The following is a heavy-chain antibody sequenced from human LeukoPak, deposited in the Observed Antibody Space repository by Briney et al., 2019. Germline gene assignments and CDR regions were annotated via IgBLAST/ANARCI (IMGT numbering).Heavy chain of an antibody. J-gene: IGHJ5*02. V-gene: IGHV3-11*04. CDR3: ARVRNDYASGSQNWFDP. D-gene: IGHD3-10*01. Sequence: GGSLRLSCAASGFTFSDYYMSWIRQAPGKGLEWISYINTSGSTIYYADSVKGRFTISGDKSQNTLYLQMNSLRAGDTAVYYCARVRNDYASGSQNWFDPWGQGTLVTVSS. CDR2: INTSGSTI. CDR1: GFTFSDYY.